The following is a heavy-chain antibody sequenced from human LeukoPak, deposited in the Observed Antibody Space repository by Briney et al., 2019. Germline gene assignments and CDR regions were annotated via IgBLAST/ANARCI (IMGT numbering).Heavy chain of an antibody. D-gene: IGHD3-22*01. CDR3: AREGDSSGYYWWYFDL. Sequence: GASVKVSCKTSGYTFTSYGISWVGQAPGQGREGMGWISAYNGKKNYAQKLQGRVTMTTDTSTSTAYMELRSLRSDDTAVYYCAREGDSSGYYWWYFDLWGRGTLVTVSS. V-gene: IGHV1-18*01. J-gene: IGHJ2*01. CDR2: ISAYNGKK. CDR1: GYTFTSYG.